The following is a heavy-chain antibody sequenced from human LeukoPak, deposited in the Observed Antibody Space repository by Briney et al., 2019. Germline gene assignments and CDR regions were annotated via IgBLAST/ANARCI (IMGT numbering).Heavy chain of an antibody. D-gene: IGHD3-16*01. Sequence: GGSLRLSCAGSGFTFSDHYIDWVRQAPGKGLEWVGRMRNKANSYTIENAASVKGRLTLSRDDSKRLVFLQLNSLKIEDTAVYYCARSPESGGNVFDIWGQGTMVTVSS. CDR1: GFTFSDHY. CDR2: MRNKANSYTI. J-gene: IGHJ3*02. CDR3: ARSPESGGNVFDI. V-gene: IGHV3-72*01.